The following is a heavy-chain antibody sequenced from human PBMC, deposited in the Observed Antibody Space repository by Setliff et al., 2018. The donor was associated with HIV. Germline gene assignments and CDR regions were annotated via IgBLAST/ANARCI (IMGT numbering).Heavy chain of an antibody. V-gene: IGHV4-39*01. CDR2: IYSGGST. CDR3: ARGPARAVARPGWLDP. D-gene: IGHD6-19*01. J-gene: IGHJ5*02. Sequence: SETLSLTCTVSGGSISSSGYSWGWIRQPPGKGLEWIGSIYSGGSTYYNPSLRSRVTISVDTSKNQFSLKLRSVTAADTAVYYCARGPARAVARPGWLDPWGQGTLVTVSS. CDR1: GGSISSSGYS.